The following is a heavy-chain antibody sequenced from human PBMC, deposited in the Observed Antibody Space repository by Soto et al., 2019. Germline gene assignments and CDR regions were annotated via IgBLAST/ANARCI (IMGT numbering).Heavy chain of an antibody. J-gene: IGHJ4*02. CDR1: GVTFCNAW. V-gene: IGHV3-15*07. Sequence: PGGSPRLSSAASGVTFCNAWMNWVRQAPGKGLEWVGRIKSKTDGGTTDYAAPVKGRFTISRDDSKNTLYLQMNSLKTEDTAVYYCTTDPVTMIVVVPSSGWGQGTLVTVSS. CDR3: TTDPVTMIVVVPSSG. CDR2: IKSKTDGGTT. D-gene: IGHD3-22*01.